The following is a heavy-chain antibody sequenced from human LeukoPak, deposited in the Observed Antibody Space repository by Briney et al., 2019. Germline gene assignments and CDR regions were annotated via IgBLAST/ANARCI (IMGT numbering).Heavy chain of an antibody. Sequence: PSETLSLTCTVSGGSISSYYWSWIRQPPGKGLEWIGYIYYSGSTNYNPSLKSRVTISVDTSKNQFSLKLSSVTAADTAVYYCARYSYGWTGFDYWGQGTLVTVSP. CDR1: GGSISSYY. V-gene: IGHV4-59*08. J-gene: IGHJ4*02. CDR3: ARYSYGWTGFDY. CDR2: IYYSGST. D-gene: IGHD5-18*01.